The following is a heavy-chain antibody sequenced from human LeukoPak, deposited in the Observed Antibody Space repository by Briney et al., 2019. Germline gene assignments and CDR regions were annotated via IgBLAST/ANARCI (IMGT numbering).Heavy chain of an antibody. D-gene: IGHD6-13*01. CDR1: GGTFSSYA. V-gene: IGHV1-69*13. J-gene: IGHJ5*02. CDR2: IIPIFGTA. CDR3: ARAGIAAAGTSSWFDP. Sequence: ASVTVSCKASGGTFSSYAISWVRQAPGQGLEWMGGIIPIFGTANYAQKFQGRVTITADESTGTAYMELSSLRSEDTAVYYCARAGIAAAGTSSWFDPWGQGTLVTVSS.